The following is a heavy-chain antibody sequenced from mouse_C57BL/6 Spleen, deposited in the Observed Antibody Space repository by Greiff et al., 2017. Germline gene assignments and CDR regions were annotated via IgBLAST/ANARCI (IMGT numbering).Heavy chain of an antibody. Sequence: VQLKESGPELVKPGASVKIPCKASGYTFTDYNMDWVKQSHGKSLEWIGDINPNNGGTIYNQKFKGKATLTVDKSSSTAYMELRSLTSEDTAVYYCARLGHYGSSYVFDYWGQGTTLTVSS. J-gene: IGHJ2*01. V-gene: IGHV1-18*01. CDR3: ARLGHYGSSYVFDY. CDR1: GYTFTDYN. D-gene: IGHD1-1*01. CDR2: INPNNGGT.